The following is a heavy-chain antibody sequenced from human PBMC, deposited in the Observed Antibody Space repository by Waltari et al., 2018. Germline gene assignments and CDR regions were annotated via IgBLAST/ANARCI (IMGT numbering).Heavy chain of an antibody. CDR3: ASGGGNLFDY. D-gene: IGHD2-15*01. CDR1: GYSISSGYY. Sequence: QVQLQESGPGLVKPSETLSLTCAVSGYSISSGYYWGWIRQPPGKGLEWIGSIYHSGSTYYNPALKSRVTISVDTSKNQFSLKLSSVTAADTAVYYCASGGGNLFDYWGQGTLVTVSS. V-gene: IGHV4-38-2*01. CDR2: IYHSGST. J-gene: IGHJ4*02.